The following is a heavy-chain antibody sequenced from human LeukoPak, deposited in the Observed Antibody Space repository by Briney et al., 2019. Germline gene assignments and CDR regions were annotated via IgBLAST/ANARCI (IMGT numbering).Heavy chain of an antibody. V-gene: IGHV1-18*01. Sequence: ASVKVSCKASGYTFTSYGISWVRQAPGQGLEWMGWISAYNGNTNYAQKLQGRVTMNTDTSTSTAYMELRSLRSDDTAVYYCARDPSCSSTSCYWTIHYYYGMDVWGQGTTVTVSS. CDR2: ISAYNGNT. J-gene: IGHJ6*02. CDR1: GYTFTSYG. D-gene: IGHD2-2*01. CDR3: ARDPSCSSTSCYWTIHYYYGMDV.